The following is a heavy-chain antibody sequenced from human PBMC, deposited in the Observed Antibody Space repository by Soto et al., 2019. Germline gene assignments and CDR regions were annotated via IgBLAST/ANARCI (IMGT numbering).Heavy chain of an antibody. J-gene: IGHJ3*02. V-gene: IGHV1-2*04. CDR1: GYTFTGYY. Sequence: QVQLVQSGAEVKKPGASVKVSCKASGYTFTGYYMHWVRQAPGQGLEWMGWINPNSGGTNYAQKFKGWVTRTRDTSISTAYMELRRLRSDDTAVYYCAREDCSSTSCYFGYYGSGTAFDIWGQGTMVTVSS. CDR3: AREDCSSTSCYFGYYGSGTAFDI. CDR2: INPNSGGT. D-gene: IGHD2-2*01.